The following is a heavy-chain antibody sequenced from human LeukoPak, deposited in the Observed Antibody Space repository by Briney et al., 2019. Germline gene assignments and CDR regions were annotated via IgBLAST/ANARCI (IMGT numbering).Heavy chain of an antibody. V-gene: IGHV3-49*03. CDR3: TRDTDYYGSGSYDY. Sequence: GGSLRLSCTASGFTFGDYAMSWFRQAPGKGLEWVGFIRSKAYGGTTGYAASVKGRFTISRDDSKSIAYLQMNSLKTEDTAVYYCTRDTDYYGSGSYDYWGQGTLVTVSS. CDR2: IRSKAYGGTT. CDR1: GFTFGDYA. D-gene: IGHD3-10*01. J-gene: IGHJ4*02.